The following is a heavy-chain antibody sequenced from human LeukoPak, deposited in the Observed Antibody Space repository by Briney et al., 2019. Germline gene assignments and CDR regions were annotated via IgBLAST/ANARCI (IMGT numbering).Heavy chain of an antibody. CDR3: AREDERGYSYGFDY. Sequence: SETLSLTCAVYGGSFSGYYWSWIRQPPGKGLEWIGEINHSGSTNYNPSLKSRVTISVDTSKNQFSLKLSSVTAADTAVYYCAREDERGYSYGFDYWGQGTLVTVSS. J-gene: IGHJ4*02. CDR1: GGSFSGYY. D-gene: IGHD5-18*01. CDR2: INHSGST. V-gene: IGHV4-34*01.